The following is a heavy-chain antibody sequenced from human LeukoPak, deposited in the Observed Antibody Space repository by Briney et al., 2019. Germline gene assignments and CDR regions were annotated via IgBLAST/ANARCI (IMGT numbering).Heavy chain of an antibody. CDR1: GYTFTSYG. CDR2: ISAYNVNT. J-gene: IGHJ6*03. D-gene: IGHD3-9*01. CDR3: ARDRPYYDILTGYYSSSYYMDV. V-gene: IGHV1-18*01. Sequence: ASVKVSCKASGYTFTSYGISWVRQAPGQGLEWMGWISAYNVNTNYAQKLQGRVAMTTDTSTSTAYMELRSLRSDDTAVYYCARDRPYYDILTGYYSSSYYMDVWGKGTTVTISS.